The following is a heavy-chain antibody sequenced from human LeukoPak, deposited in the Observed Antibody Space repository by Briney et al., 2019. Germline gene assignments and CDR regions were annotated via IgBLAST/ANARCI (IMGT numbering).Heavy chain of an antibody. Sequence: GGSLRLSCAASGFTVSSNYMSWVRQAPGMGLEWVSVIFSGGTTYYADSVKGRFTISRDNSKNTLYLQANSLRAEDTAVYYCGYFDPPTGYWGQGTLVTVSS. D-gene: IGHD3-9*01. J-gene: IGHJ1*01. CDR3: GYFDPPTGY. V-gene: IGHV3-66*01. CDR1: GFTVSSNY. CDR2: IFSGGTT.